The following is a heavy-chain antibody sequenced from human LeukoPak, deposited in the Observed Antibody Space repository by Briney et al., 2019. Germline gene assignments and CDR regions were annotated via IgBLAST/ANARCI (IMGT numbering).Heavy chain of an antibody. Sequence: GGSLRLSCAASGFTFSGSAMHWVRQAPGKGLEWVGRIRSKANSYATAYAASVKGRFTISRDDSKNTAYLQMNSLKTEDTAVYYCTRLGPGIAVAGSDYWGQGTLVTVSS. CDR2: IRSKANSYAT. CDR3: TRLGPGIAVAGSDY. J-gene: IGHJ4*02. D-gene: IGHD6-19*01. CDR1: GFTFSGSA. V-gene: IGHV3-73*01.